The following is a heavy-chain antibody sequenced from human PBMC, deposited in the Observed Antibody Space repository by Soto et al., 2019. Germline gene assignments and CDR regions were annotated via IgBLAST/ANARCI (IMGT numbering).Heavy chain of an antibody. CDR2: IIPIFGTA. V-gene: IGHV1-69*12. CDR1: GGTFSSYA. J-gene: IGHJ3*02. D-gene: IGHD5-12*01. CDR3: ARVASAWIKDAFDI. Sequence: QVQLVQSGAEVKKPGSSVKVSCKASGGTFSSYAISWVRQAPGQGLEWMGGIIPIFGTANYAKKFQGRVTNIADESTSTAYMELSSLRSEDTAVYYCARVASAWIKDAFDIWGQGTMVTVSS.